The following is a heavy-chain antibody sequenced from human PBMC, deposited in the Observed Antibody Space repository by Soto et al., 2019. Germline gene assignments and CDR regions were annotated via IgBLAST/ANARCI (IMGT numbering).Heavy chain of an antibody. V-gene: IGHV3-30-3*01. CDR2: ISYDGSNK. D-gene: IGHD4-17*01. CDR3: ARVGYGDYPNYYYYGMDV. J-gene: IGHJ6*02. Sequence: QVQLVESGGGVVQPGRSLRLSCAASGFTFSSYAMHWVRQAPGKGLEWVAVISYDGSNKYYADSVKGRFTISRDNSKNTLYLQMNSLRAEDTAVYYCARVGYGDYPNYYYYGMDVWGQGTTVTVSS. CDR1: GFTFSSYA.